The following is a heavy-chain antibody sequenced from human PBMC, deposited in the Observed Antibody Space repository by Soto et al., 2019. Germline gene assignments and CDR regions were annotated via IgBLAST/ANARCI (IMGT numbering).Heavy chain of an antibody. Sequence: QVKLVESGGGLVKPGGSLRRTCAASGFSISDHYMSWIRQAPGKGLEWVSYSSNSGTFTKYADSVKGRFSISRDNAKNSLYLEINSLRGEDTAIYYCARSGDNYNVLDYWGQGTPVTVSS. CDR1: GFSISDHY. CDR3: ARSGDNYNVLDY. V-gene: IGHV3-11*05. J-gene: IGHJ4*02. D-gene: IGHD3-10*02. CDR2: SSNSGTFT.